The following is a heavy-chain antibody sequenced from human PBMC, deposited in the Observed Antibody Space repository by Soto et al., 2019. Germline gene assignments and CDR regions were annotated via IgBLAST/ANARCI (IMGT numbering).Heavy chain of an antibody. D-gene: IGHD3-3*01. Sequence: ASVKVSCKASGYTFTSYAMHWARQAPGQRLEWMGWINAGNGNTKYSQKFQGRVTITRDTSASTAYMELSSLRSEDTAVYYCARDRDFWSGPPYYYYGMDVWGQGATVTVSS. J-gene: IGHJ6*02. CDR3: ARDRDFWSGPPYYYYGMDV. CDR2: INAGNGNT. CDR1: GYTFTSYA. V-gene: IGHV1-3*01.